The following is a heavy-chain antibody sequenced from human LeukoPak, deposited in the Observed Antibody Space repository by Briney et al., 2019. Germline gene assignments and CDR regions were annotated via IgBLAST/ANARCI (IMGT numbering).Heavy chain of an antibody. CDR1: GYAFTGCY. CDR2: INPNSGGT. D-gene: IGHD6-13*01. V-gene: IGHV1-2*02. CDR3: ARRGYSSSWYGEYFQH. Sequence: ASVQFSFKASGYAFTGCYMHWVRPAPGQGLEWMGWINPNSGGTNYAQKFQGRVTMTRDTSISTAYMELSRLRSDDTAVYYCARRGYSSSWYGEYFQHWGQGTLVTVSS. J-gene: IGHJ1*01.